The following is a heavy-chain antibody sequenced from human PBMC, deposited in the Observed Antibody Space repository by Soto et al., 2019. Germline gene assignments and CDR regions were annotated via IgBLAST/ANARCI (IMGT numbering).Heavy chain of an antibody. CDR1: GFTFSSYP. V-gene: IGHV3-23*01. J-gene: IGHJ4*02. CDR3: ARVAHYCSTKTCYIDS. D-gene: IGHD2-2*01. Sequence: EVQLLESGGGLVRPGGSLRLSCAASGFTFSSYPMQWVRQGPGKGLEWVSTIGGSGTGFNTDYADSVKGRFVISRDNSKNTVYLHMKSLRAEDTALYYCARVAHYCSTKTCYIDSWGQGTLVTVSS. CDR2: IGGSGTGFNT.